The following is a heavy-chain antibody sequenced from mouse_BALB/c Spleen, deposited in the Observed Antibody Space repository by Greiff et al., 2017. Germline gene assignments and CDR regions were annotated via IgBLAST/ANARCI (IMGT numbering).Heavy chain of an antibody. CDR3: ARGTGDYAMDY. Sequence: EVQLVESGGGLVQPGGSRKLSCAASGFTFSSFGMHWVRQAPEKGLEWVAYISSGSSTIYYADTVKGRFTISRDNPKNTLFLQMTSLRSEDTAMYYCARGTGDYAMDYWGQGTSVTVSS. V-gene: IGHV5-17*02. CDR2: ISSGSSTI. J-gene: IGHJ4*01. D-gene: IGHD4-1*01. CDR1: GFTFSSFG.